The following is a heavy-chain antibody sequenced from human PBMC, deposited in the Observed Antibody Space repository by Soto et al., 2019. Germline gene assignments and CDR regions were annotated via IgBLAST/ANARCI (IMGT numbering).Heavy chain of an antibody. CDR2: ISSSSTI. J-gene: IGHJ6*03. D-gene: IGHD4-4*01. Sequence: PGGSLRLSCAASGFTFSSYSMNWVRQAPGKGLEWVSYISSSSTIYYADSVKGRFTISRDNAKNSLYLQMNSLRAEDTAVYYCARNPTVRTYYYYYMDVWGKGTTVTVSS. CDR1: GFTFSSYS. V-gene: IGHV3-48*01. CDR3: ARNPTVRTYYYYYMDV.